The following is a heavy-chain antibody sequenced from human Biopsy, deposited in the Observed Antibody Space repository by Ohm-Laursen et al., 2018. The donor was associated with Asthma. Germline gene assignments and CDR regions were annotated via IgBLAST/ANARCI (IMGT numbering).Heavy chain of an antibody. Sequence: VKISCKSLGGTFNTYVIGWVRQAPGQGLEWMGGIDSVFGTTTYPQKFQDRVTITADDSTSAVYMELSSLRSEDTAVYYCARKAGSCISRTCYSLDFWGQGTPVTVSS. J-gene: IGHJ4*02. D-gene: IGHD2-2*01. CDR1: GGTFNTYV. V-gene: IGHV1-69*13. CDR3: ARKAGSCISRTCYSLDF. CDR2: IDSVFGTT.